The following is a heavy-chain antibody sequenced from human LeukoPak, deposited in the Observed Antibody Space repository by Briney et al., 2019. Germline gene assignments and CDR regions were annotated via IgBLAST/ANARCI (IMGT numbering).Heavy chain of an antibody. V-gene: IGHV3-7*01. J-gene: IGHJ4*02. Sequence: EGSLRLSCAASGFNFGEFWMAWVRQTPGMGLEWVADIKEDGSESFYVDSVKGRFTISRDNSKNSLDLQMNRLRGDDTALYFCVRGGYRGFDYEYWGQGTLVTVSS. D-gene: IGHD5-12*01. CDR1: GFNFGEFW. CDR3: VRGGYRGFDYEY. CDR2: IKEDGSES.